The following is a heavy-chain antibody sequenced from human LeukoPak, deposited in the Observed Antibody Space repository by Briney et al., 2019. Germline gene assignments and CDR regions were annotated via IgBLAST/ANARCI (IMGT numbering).Heavy chain of an antibody. CDR1: GFTFSSYS. CDR2: ISSSSSYI. J-gene: IGHJ4*02. D-gene: IGHD3-16*02. CDR3: ARDYDYVWGSYRYTEFDY. V-gene: IGHV3-21*01. Sequence: GGSLRLSCAASGFTFSSYSMNWVRQAPGKGLEWVSSISSSSSYIYCADSVKGRFTISRDNAKNSLYLQMNSLRAEDTAVYYCARDYDYVWGSYRYTEFDYWGQGTLVTVSS.